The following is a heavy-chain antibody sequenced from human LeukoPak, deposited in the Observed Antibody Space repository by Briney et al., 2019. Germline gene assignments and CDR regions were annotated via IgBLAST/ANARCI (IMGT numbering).Heavy chain of an antibody. D-gene: IGHD5-24*01. J-gene: IGHJ4*02. V-gene: IGHV3-53*01. CDR2: IFSNGDT. CDR3: TRDQMNY. CDR1: EFAVSRNY. Sequence: GGSLRPSCTASEFAVSRNYMLWVRQAPGKGLEWVSLIFSNGDTHYADSVKGRFTISRDTSKNTVSLQMNSLRVEDTAMYYCTRDQMNYWGQGTLVTVSS.